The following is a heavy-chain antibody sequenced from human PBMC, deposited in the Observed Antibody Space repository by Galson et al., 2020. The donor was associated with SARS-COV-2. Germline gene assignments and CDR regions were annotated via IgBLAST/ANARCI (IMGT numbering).Heavy chain of an antibody. D-gene: IGHD6-6*01. CDR2: IVVGSGNT. CDR3: AACRSSSSLAQYYYYGMDV. V-gene: IGHV1-58*01. CDR1: GFTFTSSA. J-gene: IGHJ6*02. Sequence: SVKVSCKASGFTFTSSAVQWVRQARGQRLEWIGWIVVGSGNTNYAQKFQERVTITRDMSTSTAYMELSSLRSEDTAVYYCAACRSSSSLAQYYYYGMDVWGQGTTVTVSS.